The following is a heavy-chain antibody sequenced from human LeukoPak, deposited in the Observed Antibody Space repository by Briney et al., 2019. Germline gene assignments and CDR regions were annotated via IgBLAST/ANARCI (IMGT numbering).Heavy chain of an antibody. Sequence: SETLSLTCTASGGSLRSYYWNWIRQPPGKGLEWIGYIYYSGGTNYNPSLKSRVYISVDTSKNQFSLNLNSVTAADTAVYYCARGDDFWSGYDSWGQGTLVTVAS. CDR1: GGSLRSYY. J-gene: IGHJ4*02. CDR3: ARGDDFWSGYDS. V-gene: IGHV4-59*01. D-gene: IGHD3-3*01. CDR2: IYYSGGT.